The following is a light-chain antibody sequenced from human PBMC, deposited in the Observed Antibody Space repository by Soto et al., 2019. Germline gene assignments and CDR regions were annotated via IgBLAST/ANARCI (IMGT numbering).Light chain of an antibody. CDR1: SSDVGVYYR. V-gene: IGLV2-14*03. CDR2: DVS. J-gene: IGLJ7*01. CDR3: NSYRSSNNLEGV. Sequence: QSVLTQPPSASGSPGQSVTISCTGTSSDVGVYYRVSWYQHHPGKAPRLMIFDVSKRPSGVSSRFSGSKSGNTASLTISGLQAEDEATYYCNSYRSSNNLEGVFGGGTQLTVL.